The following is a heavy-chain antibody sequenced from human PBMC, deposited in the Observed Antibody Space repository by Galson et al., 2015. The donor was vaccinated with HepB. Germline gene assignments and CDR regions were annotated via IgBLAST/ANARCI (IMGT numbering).Heavy chain of an antibody. CDR1: GYTFTGYY. CDR3: ARESDDGSSPYFFDY. V-gene: IGHV1-2*02. J-gene: IGHJ4*02. D-gene: IGHD1-26*01. Sequence: SVKVSCKASGYTFTGYYIHWLRQAPGQGLEWMGWINPNSGGTNYAQKFQGRVTMTRDTSISTAYMEPSRLTSDDTAVFYCARESDDGSSPYFFDYWGQGTLLIVSS. CDR2: INPNSGGT.